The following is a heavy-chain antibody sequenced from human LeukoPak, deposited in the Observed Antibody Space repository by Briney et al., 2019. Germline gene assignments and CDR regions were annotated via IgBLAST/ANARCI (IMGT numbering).Heavy chain of an antibody. Sequence: SETLSLTCAVYGGSFSGYYWSWIRQPPGKGLEWIGEINHSGGTNYNPSLKSRVTILVDTSKNQFSLKLSSVTAADTAVYYCASAMIGVPDDAFDIWGQGTMVTVSS. V-gene: IGHV4-34*01. CDR2: INHSGGT. D-gene: IGHD3-22*01. CDR3: ASAMIGVPDDAFDI. CDR1: GGSFSGYY. J-gene: IGHJ3*02.